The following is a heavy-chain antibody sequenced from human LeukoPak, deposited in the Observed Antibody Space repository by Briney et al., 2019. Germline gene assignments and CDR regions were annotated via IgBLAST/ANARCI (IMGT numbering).Heavy chain of an antibody. CDR1: GFTFSSYW. CDR2: INTDGSST. J-gene: IGHJ4*02. V-gene: IGHV3-74*01. Sequence: PGGSLRLSCAASGFTFSSYWMHWVRQAPGKGLVWVSRINTDGSSTSYADSVKGRFPIPRDNAKNTLYLQMNSLRAEDTAVYYCARGYYDSSGYIDYWGQGTLVTVSS. D-gene: IGHD3-22*01. CDR3: ARGYYDSSGYIDY.